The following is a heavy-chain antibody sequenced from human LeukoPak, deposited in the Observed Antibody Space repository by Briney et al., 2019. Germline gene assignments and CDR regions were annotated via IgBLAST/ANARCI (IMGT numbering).Heavy chain of an antibody. CDR2: IIPIFGTA. Sequence: SVKVSCKASGGTFSSYAISWVRQAPGQGLEWMGGIIPIFGTANYAQKFQGRVTITADKSTSTAYMELSSLRSEDTAVYYCAGGSSSGWYWHFDYWGQGTLVTVSS. CDR1: GGTFSSYA. V-gene: IGHV1-69*06. D-gene: IGHD6-19*01. CDR3: AGGSSSGWYWHFDY. J-gene: IGHJ4*02.